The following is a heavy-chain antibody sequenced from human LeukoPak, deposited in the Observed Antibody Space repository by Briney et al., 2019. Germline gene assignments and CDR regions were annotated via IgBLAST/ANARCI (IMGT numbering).Heavy chain of an antibody. CDR2: ISSSSSYI. CDR1: GFTFSSYS. Sequence: GGSLRLSCAASGFTFSSYSMNWVRQAPGKGLEWVSSISSSSSYIYYADSVKGRFTISRDNAKNSLYLQMNSLRAEDTAVYYCAKVVAEKNDAFDIWGQGTMVTVSS. CDR3: AKVVAEKNDAFDI. D-gene: IGHD2-15*01. V-gene: IGHV3-21*01. J-gene: IGHJ3*02.